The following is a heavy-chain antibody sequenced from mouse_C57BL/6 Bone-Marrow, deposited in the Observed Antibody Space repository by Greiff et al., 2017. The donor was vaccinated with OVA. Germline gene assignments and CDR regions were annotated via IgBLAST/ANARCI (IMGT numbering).Heavy chain of an antibody. CDR3: ARRRGSLLRAMDY. V-gene: IGHV5-6*02. CDR1: GFTFSSYG. CDR2: ISSGGSYT. Sequence: DVHLVESGGDLVKPGGSLKLSCAASGFTFSSYGMSWVRQTPDKRLEWVATISSGGSYTYYPDSVKGRFTISRDNAKNTLYLQMSSLKSEDTAMYYCARRRGSLLRAMDYWGQGTSVTVSS. D-gene: IGHD2-1*01. J-gene: IGHJ4*01.